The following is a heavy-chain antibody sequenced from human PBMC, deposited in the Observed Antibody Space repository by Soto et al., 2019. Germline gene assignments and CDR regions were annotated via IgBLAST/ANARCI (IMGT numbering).Heavy chain of an antibody. D-gene: IGHD2-2*03. Sequence: EVQLLESGGGLVQPGGSLRLSCEASGFTFSSYDMSWVRQAPGKGLEWVSAISGSGGSTYYADSVKGRFTISSDNSKNTLYLQRNSLRSEDTDVYYCAKEGGYCSSTSCYGRVYYWGQGTLVTVSS. CDR3: AKEGGYCSSTSCYGRVYY. CDR2: ISGSGGST. CDR1: GFTFSSYD. V-gene: IGHV3-23*01. J-gene: IGHJ4*02.